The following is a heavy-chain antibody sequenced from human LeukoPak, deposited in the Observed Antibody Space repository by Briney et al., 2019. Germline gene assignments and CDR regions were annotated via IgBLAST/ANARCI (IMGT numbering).Heavy chain of an antibody. CDR2: IYYSGST. CDR3: ARGYSTSSTWFDP. Sequence: PSETLSLTCTVSGGSISTYYWSWIRQAPGQGLEWIGSIYYSGSTNYNPSLNSRVTISVDTSKNQFSLKMTSVTAADTAVYYCARGYSTSSTWFDPWGQGALVTVSS. J-gene: IGHJ5*02. V-gene: IGHV4-59*01. D-gene: IGHD1-26*01. CDR1: GGSISTYY.